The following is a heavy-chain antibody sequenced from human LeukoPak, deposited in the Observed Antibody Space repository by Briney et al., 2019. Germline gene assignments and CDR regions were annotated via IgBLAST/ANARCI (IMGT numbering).Heavy chain of an antibody. CDR3: VRDSDYYDLGGDI. CDR1: GGTFSSYA. D-gene: IGHD3-22*01. Sequence: SVKVSCKASGGTFSSYAISWVRQAPGQGLEWMGRIIPIFGTANYAQKFQGRVTITTDESTSTAYMELSSLRSEDTAVYYCVRDSDYYDLGGDIWGQGTMVTVSS. V-gene: IGHV1-69*05. CDR2: IIPIFGTA. J-gene: IGHJ3*02.